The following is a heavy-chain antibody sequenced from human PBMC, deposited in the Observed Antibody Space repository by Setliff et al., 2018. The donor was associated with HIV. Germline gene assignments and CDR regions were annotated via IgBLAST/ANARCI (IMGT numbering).Heavy chain of an antibody. CDR2: IYPGDSVT. Sequence: PGESLKISCRASGYAFDNYWIGWVRQMPGKGLEWMGAIYPGDSVTRYGPSFQGQVTISADRSISTAYLQWSSLRASDTAVYYCAKRRRAPGTADLEAFWGQGTLVTVSS. CDR1: GYAFDNYW. V-gene: IGHV5-51*01. D-gene: IGHD2-21*02. J-gene: IGHJ4*02. CDR3: AKRRRAPGTADLEAF.